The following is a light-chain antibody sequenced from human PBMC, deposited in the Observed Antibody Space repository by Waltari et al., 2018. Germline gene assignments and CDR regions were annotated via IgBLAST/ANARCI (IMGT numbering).Light chain of an antibody. Sequence: QSVLTQPPSASGTPGQGVTVSCSGCRSHIRRIGVSWYQQVPGTAPKLLIHTDNQRPSGVPDRFSGSKSGTSASLAISGLPSEDAAHYYCAAWDDSLNGRVFGGGTKVTVL. CDR2: TDN. CDR1: RSHIRRIG. V-gene: IGLV1-44*01. J-gene: IGLJ3*02. CDR3: AAWDDSLNGRV.